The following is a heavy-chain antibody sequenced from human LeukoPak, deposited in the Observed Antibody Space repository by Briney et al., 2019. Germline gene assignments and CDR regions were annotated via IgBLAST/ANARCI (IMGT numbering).Heavy chain of an antibody. D-gene: IGHD3-10*01. Sequence: ASVKVSCKASGYTFTGYYIHCVRQAPGQGVEGVGLINPNSGCTNYAQKFRGRVTMTRETSIRTSYMELSRLRPDDTAVYYCARAMVRGQNWFDPWGQGTLVNVFS. CDR3: ARAMVRGQNWFDP. CDR1: GYTFTGYY. CDR2: INPNSGCT. J-gene: IGHJ5*02. V-gene: IGHV1-2*02.